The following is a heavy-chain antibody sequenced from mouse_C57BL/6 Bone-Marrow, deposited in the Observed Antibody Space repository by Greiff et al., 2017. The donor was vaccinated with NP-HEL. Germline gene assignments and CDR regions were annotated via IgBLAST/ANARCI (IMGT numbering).Heavy chain of an antibody. CDR3: ARAPGNSEFDD. J-gene: IGHJ2*01. V-gene: IGHV7-3*01. CDR2: IRNKANGYTT. Sequence: EVQVVESGGGLVQPGGSLSLSCAASGFTFTDYYMSWVRQPPGKALEWLGFIRNKANGYTTEYSASVKGRFTISRDNSQSILYLQMNALRAEDSATYYCARAPGNSEFDDWGQGTTLTVSS. CDR1: GFTFTDYY. D-gene: IGHD2-1*01.